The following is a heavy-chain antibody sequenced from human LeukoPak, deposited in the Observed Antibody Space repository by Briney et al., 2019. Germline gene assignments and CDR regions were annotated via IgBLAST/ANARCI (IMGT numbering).Heavy chain of an antibody. CDR1: GFTFSSYA. CDR2: ISGSGGST. V-gene: IGHV3-23*01. D-gene: IGHD2-21*01. CDR3: AKPADAIGYYYYMDV. Sequence: GGSLRLSCAASGFTFSSYAMSWVRQAPGKGLEWVSAISGSGGSTYYADSVKGRFTISRDNSKNTLYLQMNSLRAEDTAGYYCAKPADAIGYYYYMDVWGKGTTVTVSS. J-gene: IGHJ6*03.